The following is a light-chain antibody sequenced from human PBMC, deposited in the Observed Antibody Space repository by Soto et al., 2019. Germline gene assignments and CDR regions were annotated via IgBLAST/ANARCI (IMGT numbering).Light chain of an antibody. CDR2: GPS. Sequence: EILLTQSPGTLSLSPGERATLSCRASQSVPKNYLAWYQQEPGQAPRLLIYGPSSRATGIPDRFSGSGSGTDFTLTISRLEPEDFAVYYCQQYNNWPPLTFGGGTKVEIK. J-gene: IGKJ4*01. CDR3: QQYNNWPPLT. V-gene: IGKV3-20*01. CDR1: QSVPKNY.